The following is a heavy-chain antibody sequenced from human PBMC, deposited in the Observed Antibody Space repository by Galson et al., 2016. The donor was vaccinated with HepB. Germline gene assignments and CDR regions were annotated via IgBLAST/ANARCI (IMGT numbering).Heavy chain of an antibody. CDR3: ARDLNTAVFNVANFDN. CDR2: IWHDGNNK. D-gene: IGHD6-19*01. V-gene: IGHV3-33*01. Sequence: SLRLSCAASGFTFSRYGMHWVRQAPGKGLEWVAVIWHDGNNKYYADSVKGRSTIARDNSQSTLYLQMNSLRAEDTALYYCARDLNTAVFNVANFDNWGQGTLVTVSS. J-gene: IGHJ4*02. CDR1: GFTFSRYG.